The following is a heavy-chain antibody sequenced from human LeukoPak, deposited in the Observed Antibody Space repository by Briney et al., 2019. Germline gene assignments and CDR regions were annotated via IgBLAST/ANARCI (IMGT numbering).Heavy chain of an antibody. J-gene: IGHJ6*02. V-gene: IGHV4-34*01. CDR3: ARGSNSYGTYYYYYCGMDV. CDR2: INHSGST. Sequence: SETLSLTCAVYGGSFSGYYWSWIRQPPGKGLEWIGEINHSGSTNYNPSLKSRVTISVDTSKNQFSLKLSSVTAADTAVYYCARGSNSYGTYYYYYCGMDVWGQGTTVTVSS. D-gene: IGHD5-18*01. CDR1: GGSFSGYY.